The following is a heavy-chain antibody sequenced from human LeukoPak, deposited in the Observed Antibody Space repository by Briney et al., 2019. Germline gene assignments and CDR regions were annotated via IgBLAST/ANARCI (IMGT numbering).Heavy chain of an antibody. Sequence: PGGSLRLSCAASGFTFDDYAMHWVRQAPGKGLEWVSLISWDGGSTYYADSVKGRFTISRDNSKNSLYLQMNSLRAEDTALYYCAKEVREHYDFWSGLDVWGKGTTVTVSS. J-gene: IGHJ6*04. D-gene: IGHD3-3*01. CDR3: AKEVREHYDFWSGLDV. V-gene: IGHV3-43D*04. CDR1: GFTFDDYA. CDR2: ISWDGGST.